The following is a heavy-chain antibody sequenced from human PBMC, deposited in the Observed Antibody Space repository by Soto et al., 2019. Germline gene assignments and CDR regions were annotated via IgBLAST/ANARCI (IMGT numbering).Heavy chain of an antibody. V-gene: IGHV1-18*03. CDR2: IGGYNGNT. CDR3: ASWAGQARDFGGPFDY. CDR1: GLLFSSHR. D-gene: IGHD4-17*01. J-gene: IGHJ4*02. Sequence: ASVKVSWKGSGLLFSSHRVNWVLRAPGQGLEWMGWIGGYNGNTNYAQKFQGRVTMTTDTSTNTAYMELRSLRSDDMAMYYCASWAGQARDFGGPFDYWGQGTLVTVSS.